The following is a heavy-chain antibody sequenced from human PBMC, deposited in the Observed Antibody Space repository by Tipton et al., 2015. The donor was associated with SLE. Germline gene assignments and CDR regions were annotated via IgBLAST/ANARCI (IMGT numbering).Heavy chain of an antibody. CDR3: ARSAVADHFDY. CDR2: IYYSGST. Sequence: LRLSCAASGFTFSDYYMSWIRQPPGKGLEWIGYIYYSGSTNYNPSLKSRVTISVDTSKNQFSLKLSSVTAADTAVYYCARSAVADHFDYWGQGTLVTVSS. V-gene: IGHV4-59*01. J-gene: IGHJ4*02. D-gene: IGHD6-19*01. CDR1: GFTFSDYY.